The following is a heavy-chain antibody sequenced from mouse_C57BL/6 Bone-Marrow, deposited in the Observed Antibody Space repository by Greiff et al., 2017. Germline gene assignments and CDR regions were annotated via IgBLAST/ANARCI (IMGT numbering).Heavy chain of an antibody. CDR1: GYAFTNYL. CDR3: ALTGHWYFDV. Sequence: QVQLKESGAELVRPGTSVKVSCKASGYAFTNYLIEWVKQRPGQGLEWIGVINPGSGGTNYNEKFKGKATLPADKSSSTAYMQLSSLTSEDSAVYFCALTGHWYFDVWGTGTTVTVSS. CDR2: INPGSGGT. D-gene: IGHD4-1*01. V-gene: IGHV1-54*01. J-gene: IGHJ1*03.